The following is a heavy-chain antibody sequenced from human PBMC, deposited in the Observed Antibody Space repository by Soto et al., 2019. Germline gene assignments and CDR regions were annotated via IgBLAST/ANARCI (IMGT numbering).Heavy chain of an antibody. CDR3: AGSRGSYYYFDY. CDR2: IYYSGST. CDR1: GGSISSYY. V-gene: IGHV4-59*08. J-gene: IGHJ4*02. D-gene: IGHD1-26*01. Sequence: SETLSLTCTVSGGSISSYYWSWIRQPPGKGLEWIGYIYYSGSTNYNPSLKSRVTISVDTSKNQFSLKLSSVTAADTAVYYCAGSRGSYYYFDYWGQGTLVTVSS.